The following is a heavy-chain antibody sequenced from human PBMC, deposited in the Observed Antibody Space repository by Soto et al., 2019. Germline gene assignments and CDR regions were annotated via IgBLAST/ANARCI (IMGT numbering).Heavy chain of an antibody. CDR1: GGSISSYY. V-gene: IGHV4-59*01. Sequence: SETLSLTCTVSGGSISSYYWSWIRQPPGKGLEWIGYIYYSGSTNYNPSLKSRVTISVDTSKNQFSLKLSSVTAADTAVYYCARDRFMWFDPWGQGTLVTVSS. CDR3: ARDRFMWFDP. CDR2: IYYSGST. J-gene: IGHJ5*02.